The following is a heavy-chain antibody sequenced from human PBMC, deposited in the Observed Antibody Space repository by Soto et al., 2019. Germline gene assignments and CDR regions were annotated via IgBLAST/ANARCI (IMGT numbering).Heavy chain of an antibody. CDR1: GFIVNNIF. CDR2: ISSDDNT. CDR3: ESHILGGSYDFSH. D-gene: IGHD3-3*01. V-gene: IGHV3-66*04. J-gene: IGHJ1*01. Sequence: PGGSLRLSCAASGFIVNNIFMTWVRQAPGKGLEWLSTISSDDNTYYADSVKGRFTISRDSSKNTLYLQMNSMRAEETAVYNCESHILGGSYDFSHGGQXPLVTVSS.